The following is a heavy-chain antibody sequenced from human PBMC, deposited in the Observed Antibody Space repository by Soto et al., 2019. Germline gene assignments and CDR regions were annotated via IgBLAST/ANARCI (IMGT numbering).Heavy chain of an antibody. J-gene: IGHJ6*02. Sequence: SETLSLTCTVSGGSISSSSYYWGWIRQPPGKGLEWIGSIYYSGSTYYNPSLKSRVTISVDTSKNQFSLKLSSVTAADTAVYYCARRGGGVVIEPYYYYYGMDVWGQGTTVTVSS. D-gene: IGHD3-3*01. CDR1: GGSISSSSYY. V-gene: IGHV4-39*01. CDR3: ARRGGGVVIEPYYYYYGMDV. CDR2: IYYSGST.